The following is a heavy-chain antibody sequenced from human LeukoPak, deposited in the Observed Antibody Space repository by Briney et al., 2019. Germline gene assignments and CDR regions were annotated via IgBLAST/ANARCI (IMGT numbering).Heavy chain of an antibody. J-gene: IGHJ6*02. CDR1: GFTFSSYA. D-gene: IGHD3-3*01. CDR2: ISGSGGST. V-gene: IGHV3-23*01. Sequence: GGSLRLSCAASGFTFSSYAMSRVRQAPGKGLEWVSAISGSGGSTYYADSVKGRFTISRDNSKNTLYLQMNSLRAEDTAVYYCAKGTHYDFWSGYFYGMDVWGQGTTVTVSS. CDR3: AKGTHYDFWSGYFYGMDV.